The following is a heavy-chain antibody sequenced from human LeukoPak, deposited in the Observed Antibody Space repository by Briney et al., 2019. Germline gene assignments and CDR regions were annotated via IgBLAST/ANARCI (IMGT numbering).Heavy chain of an antibody. CDR2: ISISGSTI. CDR1: GFTFSSYE. CDR3: ARDRPRVGLDY. J-gene: IGHJ4*02. V-gene: IGHV3-48*03. Sequence: GGSLRLSCAASGFTFSSYEMNWVRQAPGKGLEWVSYISISGSTIHYADSVKGRFTISRNNAKNALYLQMNSLRAEGMAVYYCARDRPRVGLDYWGQGTLVTVSS. D-gene: IGHD2-2*01.